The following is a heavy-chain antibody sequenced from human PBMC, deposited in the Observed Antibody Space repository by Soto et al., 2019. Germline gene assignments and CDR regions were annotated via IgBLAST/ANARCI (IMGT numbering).Heavy chain of an antibody. D-gene: IGHD1-1*01. V-gene: IGHV1-3*01. Sequence: QVQLVQSGAEVRKPGASVKISCKASGYIFTSYAIHWLRQAPGQRLEWMGWINGGAGDTRYSRNFQGRFTFTRDTAATTASMELSSVSAADTAIYYCAMSPSRMSDDTQLEPWGQGTLVSVSS. CDR1: GYIFTSYA. J-gene: IGHJ5*02. CDR3: AMSPSRMSDDTQLEP. CDR2: INGGAGDT.